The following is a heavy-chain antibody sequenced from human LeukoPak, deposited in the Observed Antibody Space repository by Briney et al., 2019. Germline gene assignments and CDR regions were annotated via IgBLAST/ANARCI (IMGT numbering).Heavy chain of an antibody. V-gene: IGHV3-13*01. CDR2: IGTAGDT. Sequence: GGSLRLSCAASGFTFSSYDMHWVRHATGKGLEWVSAIGTAGDTYYPGSVKGRFTISRENAKNSLYLQMNSLRAGDTAVYYCVKSAGPFDAFDIWGQGTMVTVSS. J-gene: IGHJ3*02. CDR3: VKSAGPFDAFDI. CDR1: GFTFSSYD.